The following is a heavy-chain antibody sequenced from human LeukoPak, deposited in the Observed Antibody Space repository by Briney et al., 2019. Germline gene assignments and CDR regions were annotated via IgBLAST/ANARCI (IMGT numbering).Heavy chain of an antibody. V-gene: IGHV3-30-3*01. CDR1: GFTFSSYA. D-gene: IGHD1-26*01. J-gene: IGHJ5*02. CDR3: AKDLEWELLGWFDP. Sequence: PGGSLRLSCAASGFTFSSYAMHWVRQAPGKGLEWVAVISYDGSNKYYADSVKGRFTISRDNSKNTLYLQMNSLRAEDTAVYYCAKDLEWELLGWFDPWGQGTLVTVSS. CDR2: ISYDGSNK.